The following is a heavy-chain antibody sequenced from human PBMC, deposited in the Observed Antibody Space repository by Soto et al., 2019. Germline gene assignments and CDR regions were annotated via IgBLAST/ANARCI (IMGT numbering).Heavy chain of an antibody. CDR3: ARDPAIAARPPRQSYYYYGMDV. Sequence: QVQLVQSGAEVKKPGASVKVSCKASGYTFTSYGISWVRQAPGQGLEWMGWISAYNGNTNYAQKHQGRVTMTTDTSTSTAYMELRSLRSDDTAVYYCARDPAIAARPPRQSYYYYGMDVWGQGTTVTVSS. V-gene: IGHV1-18*04. J-gene: IGHJ6*02. CDR1: GYTFTSYG. CDR2: ISAYNGNT. D-gene: IGHD6-6*01.